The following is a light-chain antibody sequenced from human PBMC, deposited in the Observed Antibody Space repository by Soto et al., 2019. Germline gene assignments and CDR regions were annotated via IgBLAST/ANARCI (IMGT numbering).Light chain of an antibody. CDR3: QQTYDAARVT. V-gene: IGKV1-12*01. CDR2: EAS. J-gene: IGKJ4*01. Sequence: DIQLTQSPSSVSASVGDRVTITCRASQGITNRLAWYQQKPGKAPKLLIYEASSLQSGVPSRISGSGSGTDFTLTISSLQPEDFATYYCQQTYDAARVTFGGGTKVEIK. CDR1: QGITNR.